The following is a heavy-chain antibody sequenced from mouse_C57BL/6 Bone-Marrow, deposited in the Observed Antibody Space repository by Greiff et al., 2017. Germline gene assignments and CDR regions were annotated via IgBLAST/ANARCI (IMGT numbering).Heavy chain of an antibody. D-gene: IGHD1-1*02. CDR2: ISSKSNNYAT. J-gene: IGHJ3*01. CDR3: MRNDYGGFAY. CDR1: GFSFNTYA. V-gene: IGHV10-1*01. Sequence: VQLKESGGGLVQPKGSLKLSCAASGFSFNTYAMTWVRQAPGKGLEWVARISSKSNNYATYYADSVKDRLTISRDDSASMLYLLMNNLKAEDTAKYYCMRNDYGGFAYWGQGSVTVSA.